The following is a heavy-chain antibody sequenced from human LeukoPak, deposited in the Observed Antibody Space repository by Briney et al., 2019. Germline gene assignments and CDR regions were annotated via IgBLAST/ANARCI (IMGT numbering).Heavy chain of an antibody. J-gene: IGHJ4*02. V-gene: IGHV3-23*01. Sequence: PGGSLRLSCAASGFTFSSYAMSWVRQAPGKGLEWVSAISGSGGSTYYADSVKGRFTISRDDSKNTLYLQMNSLRVEDTAVYYCAKTSRYGDYKFDYWGQGTLVTVSS. CDR3: AKTSRYGDYKFDY. D-gene: IGHD4-17*01. CDR1: GFTFSSYA. CDR2: ISGSGGST.